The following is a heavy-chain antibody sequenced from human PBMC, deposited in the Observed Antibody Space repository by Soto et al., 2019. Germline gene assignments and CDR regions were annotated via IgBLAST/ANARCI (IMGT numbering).Heavy chain of an antibody. V-gene: IGHV3-74*01. J-gene: IGHJ4*02. CDR3: XKVLARGVGVPRFYFDS. CDR1: GFTFSNSW. Sequence: PGVSLRLSCAASGFTFSNSWMHWVRQVSGKGLEWVSRINADGTSTSYADSVKGRFTISRDNAKNTLYLHVNSLRAEDTAVYYCXKVLARGVGVPRFYFDSWGQGALVTVSS. D-gene: IGHD2-2*01. CDR2: INADGTST.